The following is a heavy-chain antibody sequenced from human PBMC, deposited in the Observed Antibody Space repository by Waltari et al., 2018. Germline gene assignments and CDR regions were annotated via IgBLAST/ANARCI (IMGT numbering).Heavy chain of an antibody. CDR2: ITPYNGDL. J-gene: IGHJ5*01. CDR1: DWLFTFRS. Sequence: QMQLVQSGAEVKKAGSSVRISCKASDWLFTFRSLHWVRQAPGQALEWMGWITPYNGDLKYAQSFQGRVTITRHSSLHTTYMELTNLRSDDTAVYYCARSRLSGTQSNFDSWGQGTLVTVSS. CDR3: ARSRLSGTQSNFDS. V-gene: IGHV1-45*02. D-gene: IGHD2-15*01.